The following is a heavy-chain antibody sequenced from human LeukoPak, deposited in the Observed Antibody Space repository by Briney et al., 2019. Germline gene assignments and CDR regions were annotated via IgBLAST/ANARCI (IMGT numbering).Heavy chain of an antibody. CDR2: ISSRDDRT. J-gene: IGHJ4*02. CDR3: AKVAYDSYGHYYHDYFDY. CDR1: GFSFSAYA. D-gene: IGHD3-22*01. V-gene: IGHV3-23*01. Sequence: GGSLRLSCAASGFSFSAYAMTWVRQAPGKGLEWVASISSRDDRTYYADSAKGRFTISRDNSKNTLYLQMNSLRAEDTALYYCAKVAYDSYGHYYHDYFDYWGQGTLVTVSS.